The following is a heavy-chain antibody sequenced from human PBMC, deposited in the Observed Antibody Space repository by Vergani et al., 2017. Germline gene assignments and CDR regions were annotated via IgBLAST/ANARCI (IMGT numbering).Heavy chain of an antibody. J-gene: IGHJ4*02. CDR1: GFTFRNYA. Sequence: EVQLLESGGGLAQPGGSLRLSCAASGFTFRNYAMTWVRQAPGKGLEWVSSISGNNDDVYYADSVKGRFTISRDNAKNSLHLQMNNLRAEDTAVYYCARQSRDVFCTNGVCPLGYWGQGALVTVSS. D-gene: IGHD2-8*01. CDR2: ISGNNDDV. V-gene: IGHV3-48*01. CDR3: ARQSRDVFCTNGVCPLGY.